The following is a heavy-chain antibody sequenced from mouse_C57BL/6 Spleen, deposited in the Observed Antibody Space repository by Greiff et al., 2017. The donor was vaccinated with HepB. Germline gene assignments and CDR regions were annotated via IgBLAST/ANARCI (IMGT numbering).Heavy chain of an antibody. CDR2: IHPSDSDT. CDR1: GYTFTSYW. Sequence: QVQLQQPGAELVKPGASVKVSCKASGYTFTSYWMHWVKQRPGQGLEWIGRIHPSDSDTNYNQKFKGKATLTVDKSSSAAYMQLSSLSSEDCAVYYCAIEPHHCYCRSWLGYWRQGTLVTVSA. CDR3: AIEPHHCYCRSWLGY. J-gene: IGHJ3*02. D-gene: IGHD2-12*01. V-gene: IGHV1-74*01.